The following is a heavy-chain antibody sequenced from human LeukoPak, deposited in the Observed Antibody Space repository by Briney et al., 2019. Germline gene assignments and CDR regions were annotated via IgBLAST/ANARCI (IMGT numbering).Heavy chain of an antibody. V-gene: IGHV6-1*01. Sequence: SQTLSLTCALSGDIFSSNSAAWHCIRQSPWIGLEWLVRTYYRSNWYNDYAVSVKSRITINADTSKNQFSLRLNSVSPEDTAVYYCARDPSPVLRRNYFDYWGQGTLVTVSS. CDR3: ARDPSPVLRRNYFDY. D-gene: IGHD2-8*01. CDR1: GDIFSSNSAA. CDR2: TYYRSNWYN. J-gene: IGHJ4*02.